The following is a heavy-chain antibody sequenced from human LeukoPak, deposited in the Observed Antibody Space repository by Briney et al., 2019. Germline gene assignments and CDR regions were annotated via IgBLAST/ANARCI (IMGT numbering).Heavy chain of an antibody. CDR3: ARESSDWFSDAFDI. Sequence: PGGSLRLSCAASGFTFSSHALDWVRQAPGKGLELVSAISGSGSNTFYAESVKGRIAIFRDNSKNMVYLQMNSLRAEDTAVYYCARESSDWFSDAFDIWGQGTVVTVSS. V-gene: IGHV3-23*01. CDR1: GFTFSSHA. CDR2: ISGSGSNT. J-gene: IGHJ3*02. D-gene: IGHD6-19*01.